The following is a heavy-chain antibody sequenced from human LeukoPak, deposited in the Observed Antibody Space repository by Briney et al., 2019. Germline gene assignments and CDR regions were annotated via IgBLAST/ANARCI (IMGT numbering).Heavy chain of an antibody. D-gene: IGHD1-26*01. J-gene: IGHJ4*02. CDR3: ARTWGYYFDY. V-gene: IGHV1-18*04. CDR1: GYTFTGYY. CDR2: ISAYNGNT. Sequence: VASVKVSCKASGYTFTGYYMHWVRQAPGQGLEWMGWISAYNGNTNYAQKLQGRVTMTTDTSTSTAYMELRSLRSDDTAVYYCARTWGYYFDYWGQGTLVTVSS.